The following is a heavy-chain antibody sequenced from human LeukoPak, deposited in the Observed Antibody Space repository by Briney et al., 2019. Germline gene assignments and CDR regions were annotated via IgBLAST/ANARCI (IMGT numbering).Heavy chain of an antibody. CDR1: GFTFSDYY. CDR3: ARDKLRGYSYYLGEVDY. Sequence: KAGGSLRLSCAASGFTFSDYYMSWIRQAPGKGLEWVSYISSSGSTIYYADSVKGRFTISRHNAKNSLYLQMNSLRAEDTAVYYCARDKLRGYSYYLGEVDYWGQGTLVTVSS. CDR2: ISSSGSTI. J-gene: IGHJ4*02. V-gene: IGHV3-11*01. D-gene: IGHD5-18*01.